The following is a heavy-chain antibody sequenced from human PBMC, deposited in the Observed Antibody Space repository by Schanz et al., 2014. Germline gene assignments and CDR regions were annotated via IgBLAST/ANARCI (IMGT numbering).Heavy chain of an antibody. D-gene: IGHD3-10*01. J-gene: IGHJ4*02. Sequence: QVQLVQSGPEVQKPGSSVKVSCQTSGGTLSSYMFSWVRQAPGQGLEWVGRIMPLLDILTYGQKFQGRVTITADKSTNTVYMELTRLTSADTAVYYCARDGRPPFYGSGEQYYWGQGTLVTVSS. CDR3: ARDGRPPFYGSGEQYY. CDR2: IMPLLDIL. V-gene: IGHV1-69*08. CDR1: GGTLSSYM.